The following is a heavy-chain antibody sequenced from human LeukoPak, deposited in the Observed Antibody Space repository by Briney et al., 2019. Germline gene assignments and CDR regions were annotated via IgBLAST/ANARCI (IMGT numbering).Heavy chain of an antibody. CDR1: GGSISSGSYY. CDR3: ARSYRGWSKFDY. J-gene: IGHJ4*02. V-gene: IGHV4-61*02. CDR2: IYTSGST. Sequence: PSQTLSLTCTVSGGSISSGSYYWSWIRQPAGKGLEWIGRIYTSGSTNYNPSLKSRVTISVDTSKNQFSLKLSSVTAADTAVYYCARSYRGWSKFDYWGQGTLVTVSS. D-gene: IGHD6-19*01.